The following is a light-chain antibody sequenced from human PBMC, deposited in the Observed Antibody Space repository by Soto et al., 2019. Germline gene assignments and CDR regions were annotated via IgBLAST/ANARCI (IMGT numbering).Light chain of an antibody. V-gene: IGKV1-5*03. CDR2: KAS. Sequence: DIPITQSPSTLSASVGDRVTIPCRASQSISSWLAWYQQKPGKAPKLLIYKASSLESGVPSRFSGSGSGTEFTLTISSLQPDDFATYYCQQYNSYSRTFGQGTKVDI. CDR3: QQYNSYSRT. J-gene: IGKJ1*01. CDR1: QSISSW.